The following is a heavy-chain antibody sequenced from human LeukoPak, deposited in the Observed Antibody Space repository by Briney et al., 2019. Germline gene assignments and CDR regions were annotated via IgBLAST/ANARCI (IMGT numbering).Heavy chain of an antibody. CDR1: GGSISSYY. J-gene: IGHJ6*02. CDR2: IYYSGST. V-gene: IGHV4-59*01. D-gene: IGHD6-13*01. Sequence: PSETLSLTCTVSGGSISSYYWSWIRQPPGKGLEWIGYIYYSGSTNYNPSLKSRVTISVDTSKNQFSLELSSVTAADTAVYYCARGSSSWAYYYYYGMDVWGQGTTVTVSS. CDR3: ARGSSSWAYYYYYGMDV.